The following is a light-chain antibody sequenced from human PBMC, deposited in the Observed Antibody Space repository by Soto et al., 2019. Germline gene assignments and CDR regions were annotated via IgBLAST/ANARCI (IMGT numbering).Light chain of an antibody. V-gene: IGLV2-11*01. Sequence: QSALTQPPSVSGSPGQSVTISCTGTSSDVGAYNFVSWYQQHPGKAPKLITFDVSARPSGVPDRFSGSKSGNTASLTISGLQADDEADYYCCSYAGTYSPVLGGGTKLTVL. CDR1: SSDVGAYNF. J-gene: IGLJ2*01. CDR2: DVS. CDR3: CSYAGTYSPV.